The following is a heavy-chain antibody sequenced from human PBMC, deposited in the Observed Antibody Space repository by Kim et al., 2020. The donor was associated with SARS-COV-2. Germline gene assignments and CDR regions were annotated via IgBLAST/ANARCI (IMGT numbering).Heavy chain of an antibody. J-gene: IGHJ4*02. CDR1: GFTFSNYE. CDR3: ARDDSQYSSSWTPLIDY. CDR2: ISSSGGTI. Sequence: GGSLRLSCAASGFTFSNYEMNWVRQAPGKGLEWVSYISSSGGTIYYADSVKGRFTISRDNAKNSLYLQMNSLRAEDTAVYYCARDDSQYSSSWTPLIDYWGQGTLVTVSS. D-gene: IGHD6-13*01. V-gene: IGHV3-48*03.